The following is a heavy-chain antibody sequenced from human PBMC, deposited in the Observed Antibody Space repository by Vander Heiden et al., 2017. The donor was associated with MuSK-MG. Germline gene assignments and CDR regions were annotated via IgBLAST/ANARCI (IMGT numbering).Heavy chain of an antibody. CDR3: ARIGYSSSGFDY. D-gene: IGHD6-13*01. J-gene: IGHJ4*02. Sequence: EVQLVESGGGLVQPGGSLRLSCEASGFIFSNYWMSWVRQAPGKGLEWVANIKQDGSVKYYVDSLKGRFTISRDNAKNSVYLQMNSLRAEDTAVYYCARIGYSSSGFDYWGQGTLVIVSS. V-gene: IGHV3-7*03. CDR2: IKQDGSVK. CDR1: GFIFSNYW.